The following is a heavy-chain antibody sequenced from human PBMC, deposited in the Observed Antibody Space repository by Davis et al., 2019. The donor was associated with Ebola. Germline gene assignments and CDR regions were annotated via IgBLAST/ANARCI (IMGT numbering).Heavy chain of an antibody. CDR3: ARIQLELTYYYYYGMDV. J-gene: IGHJ6*02. D-gene: IGHD1-1*01. CDR1: GFSLTTRGVG. V-gene: IGHV2-5*02. Sequence: SGPTLVKPTQTLTLTCTFSGFSLTTRGVGVGWIRQPPGKALEWLALIYWDDDKRYSPSLKSRLTITKDTSKSQVVLTMTNMDPVDTATYYCARIQLELTYYYYYGMDVWGQGTTVTVSS. CDR2: IYWDDDK.